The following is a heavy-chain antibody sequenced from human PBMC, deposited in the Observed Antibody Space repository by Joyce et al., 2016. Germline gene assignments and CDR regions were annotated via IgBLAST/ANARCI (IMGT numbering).Heavy chain of an antibody. D-gene: IGHD4-11*01. J-gene: IGHJ4*02. CDR2: ISRDNTYI. CDR3: ARDVLTTVTKAYGY. CDR1: GFIFSIYS. Sequence: EVQLVESGGGLVKPGESLRLSCTASGFIFSIYSMTWVRQAPGKGLEWVSSISRDNTYIFHADSVKGRFTISRDNARNSLDLQMNSLRAEDTAVYYCARDVLTTVTKAYGYWGQGTLVAVSS. V-gene: IGHV3-21*01.